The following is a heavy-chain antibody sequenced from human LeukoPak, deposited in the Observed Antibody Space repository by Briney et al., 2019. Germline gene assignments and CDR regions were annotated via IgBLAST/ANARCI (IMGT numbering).Heavy chain of an antibody. CDR3: ARVTCGGDCRAHYYYYYMDV. D-gene: IGHD2-21*02. CDR2: IYTRGST. J-gene: IGHJ6*03. CDR1: GGSISSYY. V-gene: IGHV4-4*07. Sequence: SETLSLTCTVSGGSISSYYWSWIRQPAGKGLEWIGRIYTRGSTKYTPSLKSRVTMSVDTSKNQFSLKLSSVTAADTAVYYCARVTCGGDCRAHYYYYYMDVWGKGTTVTISS.